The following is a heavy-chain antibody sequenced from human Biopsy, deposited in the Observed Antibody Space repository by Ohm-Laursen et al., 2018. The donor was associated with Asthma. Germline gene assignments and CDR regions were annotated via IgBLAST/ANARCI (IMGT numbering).Heavy chain of an antibody. D-gene: IGHD1-26*01. CDR3: ARDGPVGAPSDY. J-gene: IGHJ4*02. V-gene: IGHV1-18*04. Sequence: ASVKASCKASGYTFTSGGISWVRQAPGQGLGWMGWISAYNGNTNYAQKLQGRVTMTTATSTSTVYMELRSLRCEDTAVYYCARDGPVGAPSDYWGQGTLVTVSS. CDR1: GYTFTSGG. CDR2: ISAYNGNT.